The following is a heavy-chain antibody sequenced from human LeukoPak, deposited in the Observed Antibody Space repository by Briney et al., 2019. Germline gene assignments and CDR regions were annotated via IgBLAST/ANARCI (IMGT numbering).Heavy chain of an antibody. V-gene: IGHV3-23*01. CDR2: ITGSGGST. CDR1: GFTFSSYA. D-gene: IGHD3-10*01. Sequence: GGSLRLSCAASGFTFSSYAMSWVRQAPGKGLKWVSTITGSGGSTYYADSVKGRFTISRDNSKNTLYLQMNSLRAEDTAVYYCAKEITMVRGVIDYWGQGNLVTVSS. CDR3: AKEITMVRGVIDY. J-gene: IGHJ4*02.